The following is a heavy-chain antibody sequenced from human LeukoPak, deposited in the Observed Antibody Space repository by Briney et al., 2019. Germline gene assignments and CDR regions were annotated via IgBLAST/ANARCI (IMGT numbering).Heavy chain of an antibody. CDR3: AKILSAAGTEY. Sequence: SGGSLRLSCAASGFTFNTFAMSWVRQAPGKGLECVSIINDGGGDTYHADSVKGRFTISRDNSKNTLYLQMNSLRVEDTAMYYCAKILSAAGTEYWGQGTLVTVSS. D-gene: IGHD6-13*01. V-gene: IGHV3-23*01. CDR2: INDGGGDT. J-gene: IGHJ4*02. CDR1: GFTFNTFA.